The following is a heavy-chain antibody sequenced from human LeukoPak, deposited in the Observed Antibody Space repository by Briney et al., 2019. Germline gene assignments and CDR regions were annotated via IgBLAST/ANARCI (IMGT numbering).Heavy chain of an antibody. V-gene: IGHV4-39*07. J-gene: IGHJ6*03. Sequence: SETLSLTCTVSGGSIRSWNDYWGWIRQPPVKGLEWIGSIYHSGSTYYNPSLKSRVTISVDTSKNQFSLKLSSVTAADTAVYYCARRGVTPNYYMDVWGKGTTVTVSS. CDR2: IYHSGST. CDR3: ARRGVTPNYYMDV. D-gene: IGHD2-21*02. CDR1: GGSIRSWNDY.